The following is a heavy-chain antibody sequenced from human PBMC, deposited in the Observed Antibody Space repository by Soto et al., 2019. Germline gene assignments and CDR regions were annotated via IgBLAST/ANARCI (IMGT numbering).Heavy chain of an antibody. CDR1: GYTFTSYY. J-gene: IGHJ4*02. Sequence: QVQLVQSGAEVKKPGASVKVSCKASGYTFTSYYMHWVRQAPGQGLEWMGIVNPSGGSTSYAQKFQGRVTMTRDTSTSTVYMELRSLRFEDTAVYYCARVLSPWGSGSFDYWGQETLVTVSS. D-gene: IGHD3-10*01. V-gene: IGHV1-46*01. CDR2: VNPSGGST. CDR3: ARVLSPWGSGSFDY.